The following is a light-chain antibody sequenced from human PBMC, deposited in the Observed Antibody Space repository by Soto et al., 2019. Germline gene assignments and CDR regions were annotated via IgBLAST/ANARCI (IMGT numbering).Light chain of an antibody. CDR3: QQRVDWLT. CDR2: DAS. Sequence: EIVLTQSPATLSLSPGERATLSCRASQSVSIYLAWYQQKPGQAPRLLIYDASNRATGIPARFSGSGSGTDFTLTISSLAPEDFAVYYCQQRVDWLTFGGGTRLEIK. CDR1: QSVSIY. J-gene: IGKJ4*01. V-gene: IGKV3-11*01.